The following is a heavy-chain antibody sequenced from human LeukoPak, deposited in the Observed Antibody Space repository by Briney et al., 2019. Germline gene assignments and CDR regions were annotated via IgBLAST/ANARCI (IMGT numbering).Heavy chain of an antibody. D-gene: IGHD6-13*01. CDR3: ARGNAGRIAAADYYYYYYMDV. CDR1: GGTFSSYA. CDR2: IIPIFGTA. Sequence: ASVKVSCKASGGTFSSYAISWVRQAPGQGLEWMGGIIPIFGTANYAQKFQGRVTITADESTSTAYMELSSLRSEDTAVYYCARGNAGRIAAADYYYYYYMDVWGKGTTVTISS. J-gene: IGHJ6*03. V-gene: IGHV1-69*13.